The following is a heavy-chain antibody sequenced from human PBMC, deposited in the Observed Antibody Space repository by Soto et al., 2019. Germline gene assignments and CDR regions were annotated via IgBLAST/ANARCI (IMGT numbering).Heavy chain of an antibody. J-gene: IGHJ4*02. V-gene: IGHV3-74*01. CDR2: INNAGSST. CDR3: AKGSGAQSGLLDY. D-gene: IGHD6-25*01. CDR1: GFTFSSYW. Sequence: EVQLVESGGGLVQTGGSLRLSCAASGFTFSSYWMHWVRQAPGKGLVWVSRINNAGSSTTYADSVKGRFTISRDNATNTLYLQMNSLRDEDRAVYYCAKGSGAQSGLLDYWGQGTLVTVSS.